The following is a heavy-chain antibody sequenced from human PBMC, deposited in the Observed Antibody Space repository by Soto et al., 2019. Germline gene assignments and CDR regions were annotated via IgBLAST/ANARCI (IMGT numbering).Heavy chain of an antibody. V-gene: IGHV1-8*01. CDR1: GYTFTSYD. Sequence: ASVEVSCKASGYTFTSYDINWVRQATGQGLEWMGWMNPNSGNTGYAQKFQGRVTMTRNTSISTAYMELSSLRSEDTAVYYCARAGNDYGDYASFDYWGQGTLVTVSS. D-gene: IGHD4-17*01. CDR2: MNPNSGNT. CDR3: ARAGNDYGDYASFDY. J-gene: IGHJ4*02.